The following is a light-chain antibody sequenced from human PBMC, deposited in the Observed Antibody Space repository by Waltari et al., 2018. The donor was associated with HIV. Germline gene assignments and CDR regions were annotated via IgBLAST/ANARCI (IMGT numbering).Light chain of an antibody. Sequence: QSALTQPASVSGSPGQSITISCTGTSSDVGGYNYVSWYQQHPGKPPKLMIYDVSKRPSGVSNRFSGSKSGNTAYRTISGLQAEDEADYYCSSYTSSSTHVVFGGGTKLTVL. J-gene: IGLJ2*01. V-gene: IGLV2-14*03. CDR2: DVS. CDR3: SSYTSSSTHVV. CDR1: SSDVGGYNY.